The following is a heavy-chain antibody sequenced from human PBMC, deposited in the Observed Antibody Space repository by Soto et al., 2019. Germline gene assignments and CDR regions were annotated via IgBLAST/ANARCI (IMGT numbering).Heavy chain of an antibody. D-gene: IGHD6-6*01. CDR2: IYYSGST. CDR1: GGSISSSSYY. CDR3: ARGRAARLTWFSY. Sequence: SSETLSLTCTVSGGSISSSSYYWGWIRQPPGKGLEWIGSIYYSGSTNYNPSLKSRVTISVDTSKNQFSLKLSSVTAADTAVYYCARGRAARLTWFSYWGQGTLVTVSS. J-gene: IGHJ4*02. V-gene: IGHV4-39*07.